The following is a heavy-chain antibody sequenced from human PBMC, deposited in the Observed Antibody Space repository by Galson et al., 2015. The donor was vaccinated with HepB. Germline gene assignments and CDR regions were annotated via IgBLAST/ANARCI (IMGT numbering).Heavy chain of an antibody. J-gene: IGHJ5*02. V-gene: IGHV1-3*01. CDR3: ARGFTPIPVSGWLGVGH. D-gene: IGHD6-19*01. CDR1: GYTFTSYT. Sequence: SVKVSCKASGYTFTSYTIHWVRQAPGQRLEWMGWINGGNGDAKYSQKFQDRVTITRDTSASTAYMELSSLGSEDTAVYYCARGFTPIPVSGWLGVGHWGQGTLVTVSS. CDR2: INGGNGDA.